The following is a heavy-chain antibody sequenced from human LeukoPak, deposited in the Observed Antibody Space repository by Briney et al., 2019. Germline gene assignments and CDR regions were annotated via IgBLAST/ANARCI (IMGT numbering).Heavy chain of an antibody. CDR2: MNPNSGNT. CDR3: ARVSVDSFDY. J-gene: IGHJ4*02. D-gene: IGHD3-9*01. Sequence: ASVKVSCKAPGGTFNSYGISWVRQAPGQGLEWMGWMNPNSGNTGYAQKFQGRVTMTRNTSISTAYMELSSLRSEDTAVYYCARVSVDSFDYWGQGTLVTVSS. V-gene: IGHV1-8*02. CDR1: GGTFNSYG.